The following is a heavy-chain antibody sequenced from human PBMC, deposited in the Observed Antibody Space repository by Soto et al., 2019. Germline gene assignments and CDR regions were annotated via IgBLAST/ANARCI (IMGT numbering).Heavy chain of an antibody. Sequence: EVQLVESGGGLVKPGGSLRLSCAASGFTLSDAWLNWVRQAPGKGLEWVGSIKSRADGGTTDFAAPVRGRCAISRDESQNMVHMEINSLQIEDPAVYYCTTDSHVTTPRVRFYFWGHVTLVAVSS. CDR3: TTDSHVTTPRVRFYF. V-gene: IGHV3-15*07. CDR1: GFTLSDAW. J-gene: IGHJ4*01. D-gene: IGHD3-22*01. CDR2: IKSRADGGTT.